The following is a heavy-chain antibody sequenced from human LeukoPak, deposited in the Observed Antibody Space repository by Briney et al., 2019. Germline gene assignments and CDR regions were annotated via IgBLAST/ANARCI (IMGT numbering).Heavy chain of an antibody. CDR3: AKDRGLYCSGGSCYFD. V-gene: IGHV3-21*01. Sequence: GGSLRLSCAASGFTFSSYSMNWVRQAPGKGLEWVSSISSSSSYIYYADSVKGRFTISRDNAKNSLYLQMNSLRAEDTAVYYCAKDRGLYCSGGSCYFDWGQGTLVTVSS. D-gene: IGHD2-15*01. CDR2: ISSSSSYI. J-gene: IGHJ4*02. CDR1: GFTFSSYS.